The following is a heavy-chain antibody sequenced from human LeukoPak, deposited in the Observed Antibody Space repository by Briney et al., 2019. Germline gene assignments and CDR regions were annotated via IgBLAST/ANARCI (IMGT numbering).Heavy chain of an antibody. CDR1: GFTFSSSG. J-gene: IGHJ6*02. CDR2: IWYDGNNK. V-gene: IGHV3-33*08. CDR3: ARRRVLYYYYGMDV. Sequence: GGSLRLSCAASGFTFSSSGMHWVRQAPGKGLEWVAIIWYDGNNKEYADSVKGRFTISRDNSKNTLYLQMNSLRAEDTAVYYCARRRVLYYYYGMDVWGQGTTVTVSS.